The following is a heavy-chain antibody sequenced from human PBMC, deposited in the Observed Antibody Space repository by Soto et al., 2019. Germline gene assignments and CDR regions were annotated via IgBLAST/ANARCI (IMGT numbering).Heavy chain of an antibody. Sequence: EEQLVESGGGLVQPGESLRLSCAPSAFDFGGSWMSWVRQAPGKGLEWVANIMPDGNKKYYVDSVKGRFTISRDNTKNSLVLQMNSLRAEDTAVYYCARGGRWLDFHSWGQGTLVTVSS. J-gene: IGHJ4*02. D-gene: IGHD6-19*01. CDR3: ARGGRWLDFHS. CDR1: AFDFGGSW. V-gene: IGHV3-7*01. CDR2: IMPDGNKK.